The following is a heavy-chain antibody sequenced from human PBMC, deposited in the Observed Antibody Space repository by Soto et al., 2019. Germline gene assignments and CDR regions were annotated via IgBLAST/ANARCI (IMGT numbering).Heavy chain of an antibody. J-gene: IGHJ6*02. CDR2: IDPSDSYT. D-gene: IGHD6-6*01. CDR1: GYSFTSYW. Sequence: GESLKISCKGSGYSFTSYWISWVRQMPGKGLEWMGRIDPSDSYTNYSPSFQGHVTISADKSISTAYLQWSSLKASDTAMYYCARSLADRRPYYYGMDVWGQGTTVTVFS. CDR3: ARSLADRRPYYYGMDV. V-gene: IGHV5-10-1*01.